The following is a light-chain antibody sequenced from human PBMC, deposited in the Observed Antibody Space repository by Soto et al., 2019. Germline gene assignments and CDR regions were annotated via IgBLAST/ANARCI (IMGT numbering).Light chain of an antibody. CDR1: QSFCSSY. CDR2: GAS. J-gene: IGKJ1*01. CDR3: QQYGSSPT. V-gene: IGKV3-20*01. Sequence: EIVLTQSPGTLSLSPGERATLSCRASQSFCSSYLAWYQQKPGQAPRLLIYGASSRATGFPDRFSGSGSGTDFTLTINRLEPEDFAVYYCQQYGSSPTFGQGTKV.